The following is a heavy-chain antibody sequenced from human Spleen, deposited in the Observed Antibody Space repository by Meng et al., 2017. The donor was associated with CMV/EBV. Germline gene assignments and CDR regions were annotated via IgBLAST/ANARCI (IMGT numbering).Heavy chain of an antibody. Sequence: VQLVQYWTAVKKPGASVKVSGKASGYTFTGYYMHWVRQAPGQGLEWMGWINPNSGGTNYAQKFQGRVTMTRDTSISTAYMELSRLRSDDTAVYYCATHYYDSSGYFLFDYWGQGTLVTVSS. CDR2: INPNSGGT. J-gene: IGHJ4*02. D-gene: IGHD3-22*01. V-gene: IGHV1-2*02. CDR3: ATHYYDSSGYFLFDY. CDR1: GYTFTGYY.